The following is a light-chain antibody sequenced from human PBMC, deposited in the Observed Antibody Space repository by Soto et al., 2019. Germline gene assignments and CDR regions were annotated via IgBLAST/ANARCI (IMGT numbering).Light chain of an antibody. Sequence: DIQMTQSPSTLSASVGDRVSITCRASESISSWLAWYQQKPGKAPKILINKASNLESGVPSRFRGSGSGTDSTLTISSLQPDDFATYYCQQYNTYPLTFGGGTKVEIK. CDR3: QQYNTYPLT. V-gene: IGKV1-5*03. CDR2: KAS. J-gene: IGKJ4*01. CDR1: ESISSW.